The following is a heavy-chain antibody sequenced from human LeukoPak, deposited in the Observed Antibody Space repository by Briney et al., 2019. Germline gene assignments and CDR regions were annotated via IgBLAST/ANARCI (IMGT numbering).Heavy chain of an antibody. J-gene: IGHJ6*02. Sequence: GGSLRLSCAASGFTFSSYSMNWVRQAPGKGLEWVSSISSSSSYIYYADSVKGRFTISRDNAKNSLYLQMNSLRVEDTAVYYCASSGYYYDSSGDYGMDVWGQGTTVTVSS. CDR3: ASSGYYYDSSGDYGMDV. D-gene: IGHD3-22*01. CDR2: ISSSSSYI. V-gene: IGHV3-21*01. CDR1: GFTFSSYS.